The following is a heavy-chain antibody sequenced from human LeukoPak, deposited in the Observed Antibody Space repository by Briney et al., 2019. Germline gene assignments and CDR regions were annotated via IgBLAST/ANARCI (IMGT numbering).Heavy chain of an antibody. J-gene: IGHJ5*02. CDR1: GYTFTSYG. CDR2: ISAYNGNT. Sequence: ASVKVSCKASGYTFTSYGISWVRQAPGQGLEWMGWISAYNGNTNYAQKLQGRVTMTTDTSTSTAYMELRSLRSDDTAVYYCARDRIVVVPAAKGGGWFDPWGQGTLVTVSS. D-gene: IGHD2-2*01. CDR3: ARDRIVVVPAAKGGGWFDP. V-gene: IGHV1-18*01.